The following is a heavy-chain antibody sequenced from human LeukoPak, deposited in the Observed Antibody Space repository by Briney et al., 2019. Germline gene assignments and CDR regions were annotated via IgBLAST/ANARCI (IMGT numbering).Heavy chain of an antibody. CDR2: VYYKSST. V-gene: IGHV4-61*08. CDR1: GGSVGSAGYY. D-gene: IGHD1-26*01. J-gene: IGHJ4*02. Sequence: SETLSLTCSVSGGSVGSAGYYWSWIRQPPGGGLEWIGYVYYKSSTNYNPSLKSRVSMSVDPSRNQFSLKLNSVTAADTAVYYCARTQSQSGNYSYYFGSWGQGTLVTVSS. CDR3: ARTQSQSGNYSYYFGS.